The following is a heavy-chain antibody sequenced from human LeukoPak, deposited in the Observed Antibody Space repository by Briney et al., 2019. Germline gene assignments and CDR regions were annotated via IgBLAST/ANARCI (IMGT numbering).Heavy chain of an antibody. J-gene: IGHJ6*03. V-gene: IGHV1-2*04. CDR2: INPNSGGT. D-gene: IGHD2-21*01. CDR3: ARVVFGRLYYYYYMDV. CDR1: GYTFTGYY. Sequence: ASVKVSCKASGYTFTGYYMHWVRQAPGQGLEWMGWINPNSGGTNYAQKFQGWVTMTRDTSISTAYMELSRLRSDDTAVYYCARVVFGRLYYYYYMDVWGKGTMVTVSS.